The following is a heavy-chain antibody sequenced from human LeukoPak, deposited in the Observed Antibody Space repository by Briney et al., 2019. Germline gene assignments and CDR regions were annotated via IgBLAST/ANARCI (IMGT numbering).Heavy chain of an antibody. J-gene: IGHJ4*02. CDR1: GYTFTGYY. V-gene: IGHV1-2*02. D-gene: IGHD6-13*01. CDR2: INPNSGGT. CDR3: ARDLVAAAGIIDY. Sequence: ASVKVSCKASGYTFTGYYMHWVRQAPGQGLEWMGWINPNSGGTNYAQKFQGRVTMTRDTSISTAYMEVSRLRSDDTAMYYCARDLVAAAGIIDYWGQGTLVTVSS.